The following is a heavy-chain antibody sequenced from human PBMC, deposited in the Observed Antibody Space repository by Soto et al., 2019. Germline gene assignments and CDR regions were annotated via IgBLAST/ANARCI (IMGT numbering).Heavy chain of an antibody. CDR3: ARWRKHYYDSSGYYWDAFDI. CDR2: IYYSGGT. Sequence: SETLSLTCTVSGGSISSGGYYWSWIRQHPGKGLEWIGYIYYSGGTYYNPSLKSRVTISVDTSKNQFSLKLSSVTAADTAVYYCARWRKHYYDSSGYYWDAFDIWGQGTMVTVSS. V-gene: IGHV4-31*03. J-gene: IGHJ3*02. D-gene: IGHD3-22*01. CDR1: GGSISSGGYY.